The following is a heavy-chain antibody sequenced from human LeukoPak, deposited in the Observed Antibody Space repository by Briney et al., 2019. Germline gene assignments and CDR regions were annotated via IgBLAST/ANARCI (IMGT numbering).Heavy chain of an antibody. Sequence: GGSLRLSCVASGFSFSNYAMSWVRQAPGKGLEWVSAITGSGGNTYYADSVKGRFTISRDNSKNTVFLQMNSLRAEDTAVYYCAKWGDYDVLTGYYVSDYWGQGTLVTVSS. CDR1: GFSFSNYA. D-gene: IGHD3-9*01. CDR3: AKWGDYDVLTGYYVSDY. J-gene: IGHJ4*02. CDR2: ITGSGGNT. V-gene: IGHV3-23*01.